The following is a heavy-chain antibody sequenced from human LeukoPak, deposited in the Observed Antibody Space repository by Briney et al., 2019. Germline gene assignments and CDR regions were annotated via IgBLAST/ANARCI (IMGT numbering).Heavy chain of an antibody. J-gene: IGHJ5*02. Sequence: SETLSLTCTVSGGSISSYYWSWIRQPPGKGLEWIGYIYYSGSTNYNPSLKSRVTISVDTSKNQFSLKLSSLTAADTAVCYCARTSCSSTSCYWGGWFDPWGQGALATVSS. CDR2: IYYSGST. V-gene: IGHV4-59*01. CDR3: ARTSCSSTSCYWGGWFDP. CDR1: GGSISSYY. D-gene: IGHD2-2*01.